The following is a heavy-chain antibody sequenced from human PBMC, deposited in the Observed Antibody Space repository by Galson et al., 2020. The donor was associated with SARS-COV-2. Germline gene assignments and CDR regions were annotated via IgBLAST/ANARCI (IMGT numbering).Heavy chain of an antibody. V-gene: IGHV3-23*01. CDR1: GFTFSSYA. D-gene: IGHD6-13*01. CDR3: AKRLYSSSQSETRGMDV. J-gene: IGHJ6*02. CDR2: ISGSGDTP. Sequence: GESLKISCAASGFTFSSYAMNWVRQAPGEGLEWVSAISGSGDTPHYAGSVKGRFTISRDNSKNTLSMQMNSVRAEDTAVYYCAKRLYSSSQSETRGMDVWGQGATVTVSS.